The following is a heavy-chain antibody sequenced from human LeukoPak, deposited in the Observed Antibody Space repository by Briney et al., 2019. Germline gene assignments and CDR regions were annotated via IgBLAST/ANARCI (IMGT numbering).Heavy chain of an antibody. CDR3: ARVNYDSSGYNWFDP. V-gene: IGHV4-34*01. D-gene: IGHD3-22*01. CDR1: GGSFSGYY. J-gene: IGHJ5*02. CDR2: INHSGST. Sequence: PSETLSLTCAVYGGSFSGYYWSWIRQPPGKGLEWIGEINHSGSTNYNPSLKSRVTISVDTSKNQFSLKLSSVTAADTAVYYCARVNYDSSGYNWFDPWGQGTLVTVSS.